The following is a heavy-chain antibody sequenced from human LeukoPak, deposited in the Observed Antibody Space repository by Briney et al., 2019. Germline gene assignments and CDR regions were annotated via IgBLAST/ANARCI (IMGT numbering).Heavy chain of an antibody. Sequence: GASVKVSCKASGYTFTSYYMHWARQAPGQGLEWMGIINPSGGSTSYAQKFQGRVTMTRDTSTSTVYMELSSLRSEDTAVYYCARGTSAYDYVWGSYRLIDYWGQGTLVTVSS. CDR2: INPSGGST. CDR3: ARGTSAYDYVWGSYRLIDY. V-gene: IGHV1-46*01. CDR1: GYTFTSYY. D-gene: IGHD3-16*02. J-gene: IGHJ4*02.